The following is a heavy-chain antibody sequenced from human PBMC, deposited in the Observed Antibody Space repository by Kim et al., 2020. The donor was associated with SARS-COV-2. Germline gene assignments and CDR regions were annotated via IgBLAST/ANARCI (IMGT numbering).Heavy chain of an antibody. D-gene: IGHD3-16*01. CDR2: INHSGST. Sequence: SETLSLTCAVYGGSFSGYHWSWIRQPPGKGLEWIGEINHSGSTNYNPSLKSRVTISVDTSKNQFSLKLSSVTAADTAVYYCARGLKTYDYVWGSAPGYFDYWGQGTLVTVSS. J-gene: IGHJ4*02. CDR3: ARGLKTYDYVWGSAPGYFDY. CDR1: GGSFSGYH. V-gene: IGHV4-34*01.